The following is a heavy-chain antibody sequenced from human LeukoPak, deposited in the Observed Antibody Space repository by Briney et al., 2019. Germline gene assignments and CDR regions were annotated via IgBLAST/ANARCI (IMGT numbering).Heavy chain of an antibody. V-gene: IGHV3-30*18. CDR1: GFPFSGYG. J-gene: IGHJ6*04. CDR2: ISDDARNE. CDR3: AELGITMIGGV. D-gene: IGHD3-10*02. Sequence: PVGSLRLSCAASGFPFSGYGMNWVRQAPGKGLEWVTVISDDARNEDYADSVKGRFTISRDNAKNSLYLQMNSLRAEDTAVYYCAELGITMIGGVWGKGTTVTISS.